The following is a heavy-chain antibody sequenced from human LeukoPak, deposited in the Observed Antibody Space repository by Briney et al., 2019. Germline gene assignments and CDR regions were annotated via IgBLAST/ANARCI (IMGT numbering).Heavy chain of an antibody. CDR1: GGSISSSSYY. CDR2: IYYSGST. CDR3: ARGAEQQLVDGDWFDP. V-gene: IGHV4-61*01. J-gene: IGHJ5*02. D-gene: IGHD6-13*01. Sequence: SETLSLTCTVSGGSISSSSYYWSWIRQPPGKGLEWIGYIYYSGSTNYNPSLKSRVTISVDTSKNQFSLKLSSVTAADTAVYYRARGAEQQLVDGDWFDPWGQGTLVTVSS.